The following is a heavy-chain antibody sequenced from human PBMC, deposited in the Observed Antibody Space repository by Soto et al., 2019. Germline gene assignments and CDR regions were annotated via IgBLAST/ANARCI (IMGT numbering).Heavy chain of an antibody. V-gene: IGHV3-74*01. CDR2: INSDGSGT. CDR1: GFTFSTYW. Sequence: EVQLVESGGGLVQPGGSLRLSCSASGFTFSTYWMHWVRQAPGKGLVWVSRINSDGSGTTYADSVKGRFTISRDNAKNTLYLQMNSLRAEDTAVYYCARGKSSSSWYQDWGQGTLVTVSS. D-gene: IGHD6-13*01. J-gene: IGHJ4*02. CDR3: ARGKSSSSWYQD.